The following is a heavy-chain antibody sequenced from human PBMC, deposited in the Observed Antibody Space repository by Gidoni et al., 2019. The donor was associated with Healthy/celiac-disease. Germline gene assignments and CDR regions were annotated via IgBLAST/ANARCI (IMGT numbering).Heavy chain of an antibody. J-gene: IGHJ4*02. V-gene: IGHV4-39*01. Sequence: QLQLQESGPGLVKPSETLSLTCTVSGGSISSSSYYWGWIRQPPGKGLEWIGSIYYSGSTYYNPSLKSRVTISVDTSKNQFSLKLSSVTAADTAVYYCARGLTMEFLGVFGYWGQGTLVTVSS. CDR3: ARGLTMEFLGVFGY. D-gene: IGHD3-10*01. CDR2: IYYSGST. CDR1: GGSISSSSYY.